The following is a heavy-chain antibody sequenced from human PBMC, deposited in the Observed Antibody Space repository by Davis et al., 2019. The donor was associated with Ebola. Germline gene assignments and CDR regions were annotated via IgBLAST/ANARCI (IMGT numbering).Heavy chain of an antibody. V-gene: IGHV3-9*01. D-gene: IGHD1-26*01. CDR1: GFTFADYA. J-gene: IGHJ4*02. Sequence: GGSLRLSCAASGFTFADYAMHWVRQAPGKGLEWVSGINWNSGSIDYADSVKGRFTISRDNAKNSLYLQMNSLRAEDTAVYYCARDYQGIVGATSIHWGQGTLVTVSS. CDR2: INWNSGSI. CDR3: ARDYQGIVGATSIH.